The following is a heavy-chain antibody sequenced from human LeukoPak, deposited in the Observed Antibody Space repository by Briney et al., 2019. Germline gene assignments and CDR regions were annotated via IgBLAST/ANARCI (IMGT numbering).Heavy chain of an antibody. CDR3: ARDVVRIRGSPGVDY. CDR2: ISSSSSTI. CDR1: GFTFSSYS. Sequence: GGSLRLSCAASGFTFSSYSMNWVRQAPGKGLEWVSYISSSSSTIYYADSVKGRFTISRDNAKNSLYLQMNSLRDEDTAVYYCARDVVRIRGSPGVDYWGQGTLVTVSS. J-gene: IGHJ4*02. V-gene: IGHV3-48*02. D-gene: IGHD1-26*01.